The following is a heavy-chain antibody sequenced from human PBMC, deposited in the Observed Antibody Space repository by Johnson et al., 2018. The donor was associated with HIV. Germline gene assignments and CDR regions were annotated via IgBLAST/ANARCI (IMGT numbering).Heavy chain of an antibody. CDR1: GFTFSSYA. D-gene: IGHD3-16*01. V-gene: IGHV3-30-3*01. Sequence: QVQLMESGGGVVQPGRSLRLSCAASGFTFSSYAIHWVRQAPGKGLEWVAVISYDGSNKYYADSVKGRFTISRDNSKNTLYLQMNSLRAEDTAVYFCASGGHYDLNAFDIWGQGTMVTVSS. CDR3: ASGGHYDLNAFDI. J-gene: IGHJ3*02. CDR2: ISYDGSNK.